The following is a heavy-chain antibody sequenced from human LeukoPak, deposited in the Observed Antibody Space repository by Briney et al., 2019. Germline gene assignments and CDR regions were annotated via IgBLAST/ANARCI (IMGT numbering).Heavy chain of an antibody. J-gene: IGHJ4*02. CDR3: ANVDY. CDR2: ISYDGSNK. CDR1: GFTFSSYG. Sequence: PGGSLRLSCAASGFTFSSYGMHWVRQAPGKGLEWVAIISYDGSNKYYADSVKGRFTISRDNSKNVLYLQMNSLRPEDTAVYYCANVDYWGQGTLVTVSS. V-gene: IGHV3-30*18.